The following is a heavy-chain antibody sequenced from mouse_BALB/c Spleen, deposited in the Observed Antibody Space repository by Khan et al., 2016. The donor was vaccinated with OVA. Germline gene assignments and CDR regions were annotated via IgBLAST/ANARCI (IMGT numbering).Heavy chain of an antibody. Sequence: EVQLQEPGPELEKPGASVKISCKASGYSFTRYNLNWVKQSNGKSLEWIGNIDPSYGRTSHNQKSKGKATLTVDKSPSPAYVQLKSLPSEDSAVYYCARRDRSYFCVGGAGTTVTVSS. J-gene: IGHJ1*01. CDR3: ARRDRSYFCV. CDR1: GYSFTRYN. V-gene: IGHV1-39*01. D-gene: IGHD3-3*01. CDR2: IDPSYGRT.